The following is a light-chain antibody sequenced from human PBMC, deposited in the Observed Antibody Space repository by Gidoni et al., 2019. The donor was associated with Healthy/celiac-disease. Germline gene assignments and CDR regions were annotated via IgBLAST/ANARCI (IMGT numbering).Light chain of an antibody. CDR3: ASWDDSLSTPV. CDR2: MNS. V-gene: IGLV1-47*01. CDR1: TSNIGSNS. J-gene: IGLJ3*02. Sequence: SVLTQPPSASGPPGQRVTISCSGSTSNIGSNSVYCFQHLPGTAPKVLMYMNSQRPSGVPDRFSGSKSGTAASLAISGLRSEDEAEYYCASWDDSLSTPVFGGGTKLTVL.